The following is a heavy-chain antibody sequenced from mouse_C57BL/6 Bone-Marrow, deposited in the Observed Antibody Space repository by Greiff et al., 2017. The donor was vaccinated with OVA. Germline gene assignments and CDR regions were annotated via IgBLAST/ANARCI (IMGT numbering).Heavy chain of an antibody. CDR1: GYTFTSYG. CDR2: IYPRSGNT. Sequence: VQGVESGAELARPGASVKLSCKASGYTFTSYGISWVKQRTGQGLEWIGEIYPRSGNTYYNEKFKGKATLTADKSSSTAYLELRSLTSEDSAVYFCAKIYYYFDYWGQGTTRTVSS. V-gene: IGHV1-81*01. D-gene: IGHD1-1*01. CDR3: AKIYYYFDY. J-gene: IGHJ2*01.